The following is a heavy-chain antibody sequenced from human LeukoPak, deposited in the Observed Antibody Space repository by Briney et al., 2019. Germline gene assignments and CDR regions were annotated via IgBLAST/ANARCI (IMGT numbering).Heavy chain of an antibody. J-gene: IGHJ5*02. CDR2: INPNSGGT. CDR3: AREALVRGVIIHWFDP. D-gene: IGHD3-10*01. CDR1: GYTFTGYY. V-gene: IGHV1-2*02. Sequence: ASVNVSCKASGYTFTGYYMHWVRQAPGQGLDWMGWINPNSGGTNYAQKFQGRVTMTSDTSISTAYMELSRLRSDDTDVYYCAREALVRGVIIHWFDPWGQGTLVTVSS.